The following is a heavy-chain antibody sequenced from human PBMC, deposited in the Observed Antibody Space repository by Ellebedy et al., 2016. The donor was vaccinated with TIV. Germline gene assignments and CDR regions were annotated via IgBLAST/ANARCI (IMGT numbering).Heavy chain of an antibody. D-gene: IGHD3-16*01. J-gene: IGHJ6*02. CDR1: GFTFSNYL. CDR2: IKEDGSEK. Sequence: GESLKISCAASGFTFSNYLMNWVRQAPGKGLEWVANIKEDGSEKYYVDSVKGRFTISRDNAKNSLYLQMNSLRAEDTAVYHCARGMRVMSYYYGMDVWGQGTTVTVSS. V-gene: IGHV3-7*04. CDR3: ARGMRVMSYYYGMDV.